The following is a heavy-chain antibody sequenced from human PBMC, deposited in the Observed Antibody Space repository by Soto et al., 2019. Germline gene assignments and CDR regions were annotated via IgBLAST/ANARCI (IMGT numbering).Heavy chain of an antibody. D-gene: IGHD2-15*01. V-gene: IGHV3-21*01. CDR2: ISSSGYI. Sequence: EVQLVESGGSLVKPGGSLRLSCAASGFNFNRYTINWVRQAPGKRLEWLSSISSSGYIFSTDSVRGRFTISRDNAKNSVYLQINSLRAEDTAVYFCARYCSGDSCYPGMDVWGQGTTVTVSS. J-gene: IGHJ6*02. CDR3: ARYCSGDSCYPGMDV. CDR1: GFNFNRYT.